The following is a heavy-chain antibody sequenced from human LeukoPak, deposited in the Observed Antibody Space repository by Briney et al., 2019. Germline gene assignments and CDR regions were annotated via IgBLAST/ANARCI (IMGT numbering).Heavy chain of an antibody. CDR2: INPNSGGT. CDR3: ARVRGGNNYHFDY. V-gene: IGHV1-2*02. J-gene: IGHJ4*02. CDR1: GYTFTDYY. Sequence: ASVRVSCKASGYTFTDYYMHWVRQAPGEGLEWMGWINPNSGGTNYAQEFQGRVTMTRDTSTRTAYMELSSLRPDDTAVYYCARVRGGNNYHFDYWGQGTLVTVSS. D-gene: IGHD1-26*01.